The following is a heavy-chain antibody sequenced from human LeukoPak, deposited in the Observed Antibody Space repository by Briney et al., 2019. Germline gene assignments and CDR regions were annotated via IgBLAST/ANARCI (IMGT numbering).Heavy chain of an antibody. J-gene: IGHJ4*02. CDR2: FDPEDGET. D-gene: IGHD6-13*01. CDR3: ARRTSAAGMGFDY. V-gene: IGHV1-24*01. CDR1: GYTLTELS. Sequence: ASVKVSCKVSGYTLTELSMHWVRQAPGKGLEWMGGFDPEDGETIYAQKFQGRITMTRDTSTSTVYMELSSLRSEDTAVYYCARRTSAAGMGFDYWGQGTLVTVSS.